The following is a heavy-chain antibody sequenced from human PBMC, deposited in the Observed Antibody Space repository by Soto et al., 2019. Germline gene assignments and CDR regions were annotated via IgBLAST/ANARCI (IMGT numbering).Heavy chain of an antibody. CDR1: GGSISRFY. CDR3: AREGLTGTIGLYYYYGMDV. CDR2: ISYSGST. J-gene: IGHJ6*02. D-gene: IGHD1-7*01. V-gene: IGHV4-59*01. Sequence: SSETLSLTCTVSGGSISRFYWGWIRQPPGKGLEWIGYISYSGSTNYNPSLKSRVAISVDTSKNQFSLKLNSVTAADTAVYYCAREGLTGTIGLYYYYGMDVWGQGTTVTVSS.